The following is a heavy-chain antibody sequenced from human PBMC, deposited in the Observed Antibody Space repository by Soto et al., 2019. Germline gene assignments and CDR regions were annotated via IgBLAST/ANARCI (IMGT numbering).Heavy chain of an antibody. CDR2: VGNDGSVT. V-gene: IGHV3-33*03. Sequence: QVQLVESGGGVVQPGRSLRLSCAASGFTFSNYGIHWVRQAPGKGLEWVAGVGNDGSVTDYADSVKGRFTLSRDNSKTTVYLQMNSPRVEDTAVYYCAKEFNEVAGPWYFDLWGRGTLVTVSS. CDR1: GFTFSNYG. J-gene: IGHJ2*01. D-gene: IGHD6-19*01. CDR3: AKEFNEVAGPWYFDL.